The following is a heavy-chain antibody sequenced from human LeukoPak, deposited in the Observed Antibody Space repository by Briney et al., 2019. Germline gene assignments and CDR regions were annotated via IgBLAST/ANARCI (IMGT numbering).Heavy chain of an antibody. V-gene: IGHV3-30*02. Sequence: GGSLRLSCAASGFTFSNYGMHWVRQAPNKGLEWVAFIRYDGSDKYYADAVKGRFTISRDNAKNSLYLQMNSLRAEDTAVYYCARVGVVVVAADDYWGQGTLVTVSS. J-gene: IGHJ4*02. CDR1: GFTFSNYG. D-gene: IGHD2-15*01. CDR2: IRYDGSDK. CDR3: ARVGVVVVAADDY.